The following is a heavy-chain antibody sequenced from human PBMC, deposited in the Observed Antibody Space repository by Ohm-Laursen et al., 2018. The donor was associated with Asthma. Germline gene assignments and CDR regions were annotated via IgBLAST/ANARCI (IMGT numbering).Heavy chain of an antibody. J-gene: IGHJ4*02. CDR2: ISYVGSTK. D-gene: IGHD2-15*01. CDR1: GFSFSNFG. CDR3: AKDSSEVVAADEY. V-gene: IGHV3-30*18. Sequence: SLRLSCAASGFSFSNFGMFWVRQAPGKGLEWVAFISYVGSTKYYADSVQGRFTISRDNPRNTLYLQMNSLRAEDTAVYYCAKDSSEVVAADEYWGQGTLVTVSS.